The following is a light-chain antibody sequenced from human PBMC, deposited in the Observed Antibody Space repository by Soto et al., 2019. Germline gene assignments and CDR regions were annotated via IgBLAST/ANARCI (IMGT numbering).Light chain of an antibody. CDR3: STWDDSLPGIVL. V-gene: IGLV1-47*01. J-gene: IGLJ3*02. Sequence: QSVLTQPPSASGTPGQTVTISCSGSNSNIGSNYVCWYQQLPGTAPNLLIYRNNHRPSGVPDRFSGSKSGTSASLAISGLRSEDDADYYCSTWDDSLPGIVLFGGGTKLTVL. CDR1: NSNIGSNY. CDR2: RNN.